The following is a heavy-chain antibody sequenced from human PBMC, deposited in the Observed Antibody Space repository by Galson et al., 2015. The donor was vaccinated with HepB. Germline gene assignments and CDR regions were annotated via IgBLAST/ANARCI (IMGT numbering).Heavy chain of an antibody. Sequence: SLRLSCAASGFTFSDYGIHWVRQAPGKGLEWVAVIWYDGSNKYYSDSVKGRFTISRDNSKNTLYLQMNSLRAEDTALYYCAKDPYLYSALAGTMAGFDYWGQGTLVTVSS. D-gene: IGHD6-19*01. CDR2: IWYDGSNK. V-gene: IGHV3-33*06. CDR3: AKDPYLYSALAGTMAGFDY. J-gene: IGHJ4*02. CDR1: GFTFSDYG.